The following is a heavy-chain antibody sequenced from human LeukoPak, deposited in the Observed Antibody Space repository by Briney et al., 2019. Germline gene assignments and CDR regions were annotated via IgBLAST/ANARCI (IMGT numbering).Heavy chain of an antibody. J-gene: IGHJ4*02. Sequence: GGSLRLSCAASGFTFSRFWMNWVRQAPGRGLEWVANIDQSGGRNNYVDSVKGRFTISRDNAKNSLFLEMSSLRADDTAVYYCARDPDTSYGVYWGQGTLVTVSS. CDR3: ARDPDTSYGVY. CDR1: GFTFSRFW. CDR2: IDQSGGRN. D-gene: IGHD5-18*01. V-gene: IGHV3-7*01.